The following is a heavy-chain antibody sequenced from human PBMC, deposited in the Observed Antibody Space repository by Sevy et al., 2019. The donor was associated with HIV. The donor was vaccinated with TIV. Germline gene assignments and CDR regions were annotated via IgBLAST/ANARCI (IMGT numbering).Heavy chain of an antibody. V-gene: IGHV6-1*01. Sequence: QSQTLSLTCAISGDSVSTSSATWNWFRQSPSRGLECLGRTYYRSKWYSDYEVSVKGRVTINPDTSKNQFSLHLESVTPEDTAVYFCARGDELNSYYYGMDVWGQGTTVTVSS. CDR2: TYYRSKWYS. D-gene: IGHD1-7*01. CDR3: ARGDELNSYYYGMDV. J-gene: IGHJ6*02. CDR1: GDSVSTSSAT.